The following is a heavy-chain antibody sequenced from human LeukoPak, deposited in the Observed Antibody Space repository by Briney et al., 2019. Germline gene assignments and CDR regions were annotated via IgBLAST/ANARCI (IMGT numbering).Heavy chain of an antibody. CDR2: IKSKTDGGTT. Sequence: SGGSLRLSCAASGLTFSNAWMSWVRQAPGKGLEWIGRIKSKTDGGTTDYAAPVKGRFTTSRDDSTDTLYLQLNSLKTEDTAIYYCTTDPRNGYYFDYWGQGTLVTVSS. CDR3: TTDPRNGYYFDY. D-gene: IGHD1-1*01. V-gene: IGHV3-15*01. J-gene: IGHJ4*02. CDR1: GLTFSNAW.